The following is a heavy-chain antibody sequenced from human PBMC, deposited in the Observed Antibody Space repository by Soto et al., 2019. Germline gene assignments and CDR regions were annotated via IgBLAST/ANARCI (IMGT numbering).Heavy chain of an antibody. CDR1: GGSISSSNW. V-gene: IGHV4-4*02. Sequence: QVQLQESGPGLVKPSGTLSLTCAVSGGSISSSNWWSWVRRPPGKGLEWIGEIYHSGSTNYNPSLKSRVTISVDKSKNQFSLKLSSVTAADTAVYYCASGEDYDFWSGYSWYYYGMDVWGQGTTVTVSS. CDR2: IYHSGST. J-gene: IGHJ6*02. D-gene: IGHD3-3*01. CDR3: ASGEDYDFWSGYSWYYYGMDV.